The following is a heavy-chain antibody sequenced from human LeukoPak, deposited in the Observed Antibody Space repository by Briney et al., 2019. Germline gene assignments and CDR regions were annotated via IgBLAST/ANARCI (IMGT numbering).Heavy chain of an antibody. CDR2: ISSSSSYI. V-gene: IGHV3-21*01. CDR3: ARDMANDYGDYATWFDP. CDR1: GFTFSSYS. J-gene: IGHJ5*02. Sequence: PGGSLRLSCAASGFTFSSYSMNWVRQAPGKGLEWVSSISSSSSYIYYADSVKGRFTISRDNAKNSLYLQMNSLRAEDTAVYYCARDMANDYGDYATWFDPWGQGTLVTVSS. D-gene: IGHD4-17*01.